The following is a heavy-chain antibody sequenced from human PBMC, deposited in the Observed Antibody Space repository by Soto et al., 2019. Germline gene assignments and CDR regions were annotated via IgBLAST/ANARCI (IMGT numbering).Heavy chain of an antibody. V-gene: IGHV3-21*01. D-gene: IGHD3-9*01. J-gene: IGHJ6*03. CDR2: ISSSSSYI. CDR1: GFTFSSYS. CDR3: ARSDILTGYALLLVYYYYYYYMEV. Sequence: EVQLVESGGGLVKPGGSLRLSCAASGFTFSSYSMNWVRQAPGKGLEWVSSISSSSSYIYYADSVKGRFTISRDNANNLLYLQMNSLRAEDTTVYFCARSDILTGYALLLVYYYYYYYMEVWGKGTTVTVSS.